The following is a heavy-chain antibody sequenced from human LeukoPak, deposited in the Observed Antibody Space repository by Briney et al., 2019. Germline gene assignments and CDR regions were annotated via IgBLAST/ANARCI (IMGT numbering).Heavy chain of an antibody. CDR1: GFTFSRNW. V-gene: IGHV3-7*01. Sequence: GGSLTLSCEASGFTFSRNWMSWVRQTPGKGLEWVASINPDGSQKFHVDSVKGRFTISRDNSKSFLFLQMNSLGVEDTAVYFCAKLLGAATTYDYWGPGSLVTVSS. CDR3: AKLLGAATTYDY. CDR2: INPDGSQK. J-gene: IGHJ4*02. D-gene: IGHD6-25*01.